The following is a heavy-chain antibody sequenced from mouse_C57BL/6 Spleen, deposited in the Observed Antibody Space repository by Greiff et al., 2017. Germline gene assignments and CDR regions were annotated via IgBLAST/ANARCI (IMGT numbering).Heavy chain of an antibody. D-gene: IGHD1-1*01. CDR3: AREPIYYYGSSYDGSFDY. J-gene: IGHJ2*01. V-gene: IGHV1-82*01. CDR1: GYAFRRSW. CDR2: ISPGDGDT. Sequence: QVQLKESGPELVQPGASVKISCKASGYAFRRSWMNWVKQRPGTGLEWIGRISPGDGDTNYNGKFKGKATLTADKSYSTAYMQLSSLTAEDSAVYFCAREPIYYYGSSYDGSFDYWGQGTTLTVAS.